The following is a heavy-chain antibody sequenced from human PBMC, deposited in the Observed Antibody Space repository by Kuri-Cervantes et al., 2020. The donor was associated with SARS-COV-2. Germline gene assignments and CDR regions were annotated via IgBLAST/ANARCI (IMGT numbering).Heavy chain of an antibody. Sequence: ASVKVSCKASGYTFTGYYMHWVRQAPGQGLEWMGWINPNSGGTNYAQKFQGRVTMTRDTSISTAYMELSRLRSDDTAGYYCARVQGDNTVTTHWGQGTPVTVSS. CDR2: INPNSGGT. CDR3: ARVQGDNTVTTH. CDR1: GYTFTGYY. V-gene: IGHV1-2*02. J-gene: IGHJ4*02. D-gene: IGHD4-17*01.